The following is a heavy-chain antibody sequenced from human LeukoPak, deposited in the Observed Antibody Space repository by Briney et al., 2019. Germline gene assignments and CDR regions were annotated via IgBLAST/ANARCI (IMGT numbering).Heavy chain of an antibody. V-gene: IGHV4-59*01. CDR3: ARAKKAVAGFFDY. J-gene: IGHJ4*02. Sequence: SETLSLTCTVSDDSISTYYWSWIRRPPGEGLEWIGYIYYSGSTNYNPSLKSRVTISIDTSKKQLSLKLSSVTAADTALYYCARAKKAVAGFFDYWGQGTLVTVSS. CDR1: DDSISTYY. CDR2: IYYSGST. D-gene: IGHD6-19*01.